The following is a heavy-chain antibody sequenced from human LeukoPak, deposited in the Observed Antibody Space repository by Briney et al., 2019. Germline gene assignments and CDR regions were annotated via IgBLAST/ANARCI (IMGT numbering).Heavy chain of an antibody. V-gene: IGHV1-2*02. J-gene: IGHJ4*02. CDR2: IGPHSSAT. Sequence: ASVKVSCKSSGFTFTNYYIHWVRQAPGQGLEWMGYIGPHSSATSSPQEFQGRVTMTRDTSMSTAYMELTRLTSDDTAVYYCAREGNGLLSKDFDYWGQGSLVTVSS. CDR3: AREGNGLLSKDFDY. CDR1: GFTFTNYY. D-gene: IGHD2/OR15-2a*01.